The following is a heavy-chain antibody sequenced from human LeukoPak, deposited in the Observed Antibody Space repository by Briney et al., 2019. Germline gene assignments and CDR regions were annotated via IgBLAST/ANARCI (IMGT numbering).Heavy chain of an antibody. Sequence: GGSLRLSCAASGFTFSSYAMSWVRQAPGKGLERVSHISGSGDTTYYADSVKGRFTISRDNSKNTLYLQMNSLRAEDTAVYYCARTRITMIVGLASRFDYWGQGTLVTVSS. V-gene: IGHV3-23*01. J-gene: IGHJ4*02. CDR1: GFTFSSYA. CDR2: ISGSGDTT. CDR3: ARTRITMIVGLASRFDY. D-gene: IGHD3-22*01.